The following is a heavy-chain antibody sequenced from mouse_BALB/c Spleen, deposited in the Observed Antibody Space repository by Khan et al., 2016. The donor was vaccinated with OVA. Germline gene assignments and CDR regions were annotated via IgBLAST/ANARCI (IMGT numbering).Heavy chain of an antibody. V-gene: IGHV1-26*01. CDR2: VNPNNGDT. CDR1: GYSFTVYY. D-gene: IGHD2-14*01. Sequence: VQLKQSGPDLVKPGASVKISCKASGYSFTVYYMSWVKQSHGKSPEWLGRVNPNNGDTNYNQKIKGKAILTVDKSSSTTCMGLRTLTSEDSAVYYVARGYDFLDYWGQGTLVTVSA. J-gene: IGHJ3*01. CDR3: ARGYDFLDY.